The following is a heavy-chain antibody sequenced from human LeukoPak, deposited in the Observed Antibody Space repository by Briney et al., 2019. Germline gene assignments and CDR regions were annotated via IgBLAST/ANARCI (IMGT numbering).Heavy chain of an antibody. V-gene: IGHV4-59*01. CDR2: IYYSGST. CDR3: ARRYGSGTYNWFDP. Sequence: SETLSLTCAVYGGSFSGYYWSWIRQPPGKGLEWIGYIYYSGSTNYNPSLKSRVTISVDTSKNQFSLKLSSVTAADTAVYYCARRYGSGTYNWFDPWGQGTLVTVSS. CDR1: GGSFSGYY. D-gene: IGHD3-10*01. J-gene: IGHJ5*02.